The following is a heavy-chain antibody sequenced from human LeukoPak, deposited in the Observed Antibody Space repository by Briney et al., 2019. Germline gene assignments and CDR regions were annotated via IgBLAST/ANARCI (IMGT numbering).Heavy chain of an antibody. CDR2: INQGGSEK. CDR1: GFPFSDYW. J-gene: IGHJ4*02. CDR3: SRSLDY. Sequence: PGGSLRLSCAASGFPFSDYWMDWVRQAPGKGMEWVANINQGGSEKYYAGSVTGRFTISRDNAKNSLYLQINSLRAEDTAVYYCSRSLDYLGQGALVTVSS. V-gene: IGHV3-7*01.